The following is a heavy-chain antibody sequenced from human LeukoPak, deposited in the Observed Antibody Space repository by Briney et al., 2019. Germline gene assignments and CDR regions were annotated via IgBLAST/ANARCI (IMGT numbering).Heavy chain of an antibody. CDR3: AREFHAKPIWNADDYYYYMDV. V-gene: IGHV1-8*03. Sequence: ASVKVSCKASGYTFTSYDINWVRQATGQGLEWMGWMNPNSGNTGYAQKFQGRVTITRNTSISTAYMELSSLRSEDTAVYYCAREFHAKPIWNADDYYYYMDVWGKGTTVTVSS. D-gene: IGHD1-1*01. CDR1: GYTFTSYD. J-gene: IGHJ6*03. CDR2: MNPNSGNT.